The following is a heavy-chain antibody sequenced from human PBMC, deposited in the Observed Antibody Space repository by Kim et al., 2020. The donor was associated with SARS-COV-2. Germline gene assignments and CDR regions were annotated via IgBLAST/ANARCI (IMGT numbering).Heavy chain of an antibody. CDR2: INTNTGNP. J-gene: IGHJ3*02. CDR1: GYTFTSYA. D-gene: IGHD2-2*01. Sequence: ASVKVSCKASGYTFTSYAMNWVRQAPGQGLEWMGWINTNTGNPTYAQGFTGRFVFSLDTSVSTAYLQISSLKAEDTAVYYCASLEANIVVVPAAGRDAFDIGGQGTMVTVSS. V-gene: IGHV7-4-1*02. CDR3: ASLEANIVVVPAAGRDAFDI.